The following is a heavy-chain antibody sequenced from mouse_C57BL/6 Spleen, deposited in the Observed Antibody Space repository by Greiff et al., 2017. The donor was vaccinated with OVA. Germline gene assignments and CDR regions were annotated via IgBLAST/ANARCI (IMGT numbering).Heavy chain of an antibody. V-gene: IGHV5-9-1*02. Sequence: EVQGVESGAGLVKPGGSLKLSCAASGFTFSSYAMSWVRQTPEKRLEWVAYISSGGDYIYYADTVKGRFTISRDNARNTLYLQMSSLKSEDTAMYYCTKLTGTNYFDYWGQGTTLTVSS. CDR3: TKLTGTNYFDY. J-gene: IGHJ2*01. CDR1: GFTFSSYA. D-gene: IGHD4-1*01. CDR2: ISSGGDYI.